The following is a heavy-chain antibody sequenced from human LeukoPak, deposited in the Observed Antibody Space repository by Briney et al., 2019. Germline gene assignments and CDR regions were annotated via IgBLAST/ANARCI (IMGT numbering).Heavy chain of an antibody. CDR2: INPGDGST. D-gene: IGHD2-21*01. Sequence: GASVKVSCKASGYTLTSYYMNWVRQAPGQGLEWMGLINPGDGSTTYAQKFQGRVTMTRDTSTSTVYMELSSLRSEGTAVYYCFVISLGYWGQGTLVTVSP. J-gene: IGHJ4*02. CDR1: GYTLTSYY. V-gene: IGHV1-46*01. CDR3: FVISLGY.